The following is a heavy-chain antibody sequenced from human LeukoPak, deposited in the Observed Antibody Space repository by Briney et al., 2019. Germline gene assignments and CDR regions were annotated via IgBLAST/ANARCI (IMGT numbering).Heavy chain of an antibody. CDR1: GFAFSSYV. D-gene: IGHD1-14*01. V-gene: IGHV3-23*01. Sequence: GGSLRLSCAASGFAFSSYVMRWVRQPPGEGLEWVSVISGPGGSTYYADSVKGRFTISRDNSKNTLYLQMNSLRAEDTAVYYCAQRTAGSWYSFDYWGQGTLVTASS. J-gene: IGHJ4*02. CDR3: AQRTAGSWYSFDY. CDR2: ISGPGGST.